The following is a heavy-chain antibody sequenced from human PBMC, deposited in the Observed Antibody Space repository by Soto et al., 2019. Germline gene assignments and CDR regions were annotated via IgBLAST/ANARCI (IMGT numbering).Heavy chain of an antibody. D-gene: IGHD3-22*01. CDR1: GGTFNNYA. V-gene: IGHV1-69*01. CDR2: IVPIFITA. CDR3: ARAGLTYYYDSSGYYPFYYFDS. Sequence: QVQLVQSGAEVKKPGSSVTVSCEASGGTFNNYAISWVRQSPGQGREWIGGIVPIFITANYAQKFQGRVTITADESTTTAYMELSSLRSEDTALYYCARAGLTYYYDSSGYYPFYYFDSWGQGTLVTVSS. J-gene: IGHJ4*02.